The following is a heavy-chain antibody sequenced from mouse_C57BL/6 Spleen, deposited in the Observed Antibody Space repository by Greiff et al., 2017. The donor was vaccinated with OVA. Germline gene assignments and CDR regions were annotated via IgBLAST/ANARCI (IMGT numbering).Heavy chain of an antibody. CDR1: GFTLSSYT. Sequence: EVQVVESGGGLVKPGGSLKLSCAASGFTLSSYTMSWVRQTPEKRLEWVATISGGGGNTYYPDSVKGRFTISRDNAKNTLYLQMSSLRSEDTALYYCARHYYDYDGDYWGQGTSVTVSS. CDR2: ISGGGGNT. V-gene: IGHV5-9*01. D-gene: IGHD2-4*01. CDR3: ARHYYDYDGDY. J-gene: IGHJ4*01.